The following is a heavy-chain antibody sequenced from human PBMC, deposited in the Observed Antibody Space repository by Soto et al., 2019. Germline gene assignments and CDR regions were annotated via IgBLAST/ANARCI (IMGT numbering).Heavy chain of an antibody. V-gene: IGHV3-64D*08. CDR2: ISSNGGST. J-gene: IGHJ6*02. CDR1: GFTFSSYA. D-gene: IGHD6-6*01. CDR3: VKHPQGAYSSSSEYYYGMDV. Sequence: GGSLRLSCSASGFTFSSYAMHWVRQAPGKGLEYVSAISSNGGSTYYADSVKGRFTISRDNSKNTLYLQMSSLRAEDTAVYYCVKHPQGAYSSSSEYYYGMDVWGQGTTVTVSS.